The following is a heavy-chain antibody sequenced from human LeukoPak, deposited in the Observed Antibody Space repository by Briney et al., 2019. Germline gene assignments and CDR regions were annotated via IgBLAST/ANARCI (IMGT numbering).Heavy chain of an antibody. D-gene: IGHD6-13*01. Sequence: GESLKISCKGSGYSFTSYWIGWVRQMPGKGLEWMGIIYPGDSDTRYSPSFQGQVTISADKSISTAYLQWSSLKASDTAVYYCARLQTFTRYSSSLGPYYYYYYMDVWGKGTTVTVSS. V-gene: IGHV5-51*01. CDR2: IYPGDSDT. J-gene: IGHJ6*03. CDR1: GYSFTSYW. CDR3: ARLQTFTRYSSSLGPYYYYYYMDV.